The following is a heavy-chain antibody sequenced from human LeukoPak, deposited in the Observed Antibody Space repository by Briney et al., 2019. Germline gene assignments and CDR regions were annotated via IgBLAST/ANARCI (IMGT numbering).Heavy chain of an antibody. CDR3: PKTGYSSSWFLFDY. CDR2: ISGSGGST. D-gene: IGHD6-13*01. CDR1: GFTFSSYA. V-gene: IGHV3-23*01. J-gene: IGHJ4*02. Sequence: PGRSLRLSCAASGFTFSSYAMSWVRQAPGKGLEWVSAISGSGGSTYYADSVKGRFTISRDNSKNTLYLQMNSLRAEDTAVYYCPKTGYSSSWFLFDYWGQGTLVTFSS.